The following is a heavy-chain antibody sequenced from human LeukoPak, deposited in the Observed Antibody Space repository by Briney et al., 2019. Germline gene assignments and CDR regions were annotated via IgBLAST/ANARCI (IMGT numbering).Heavy chain of an antibody. CDR1: GGTFSSYA. Sequence: SVKVSYKASGGTFSSYAISWVRQAPGQGLEWMGRIIPILGIANYAQKFQGRVTITADESTSTAYMELSSLRSEDTAVYYCARGDSGSRPGPWGQGTLVTVSS. CDR2: IIPILGIA. D-gene: IGHD1-26*01. J-gene: IGHJ5*02. V-gene: IGHV1-69*04. CDR3: ARGDSGSRPGP.